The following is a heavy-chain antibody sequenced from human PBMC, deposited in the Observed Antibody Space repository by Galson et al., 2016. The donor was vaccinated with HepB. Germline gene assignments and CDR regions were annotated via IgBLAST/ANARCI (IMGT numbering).Heavy chain of an antibody. Sequence: SLRLSCAASGFSFSFYAMHWVRQAPGKGLEWVAVIWYDESDKYYADSVKGRFTISRDNSKNTLYLQMNSLRADDTAVYYCARVRGAINDASDIWGQGTMVTVSS. D-gene: IGHD3-10*01. CDR3: ARVRGAINDASDI. V-gene: IGHV3-33*01. CDR2: IWYDESDK. CDR1: GFSFSFYA. J-gene: IGHJ3*02.